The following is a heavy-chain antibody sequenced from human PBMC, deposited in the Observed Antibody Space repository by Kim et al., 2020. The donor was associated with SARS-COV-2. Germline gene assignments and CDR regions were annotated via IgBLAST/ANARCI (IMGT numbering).Heavy chain of an antibody. CDR1: GGSISSSSYY. CDR2: IYYSGST. CDR3: ARLVAWIDSSGYYYFDL. J-gene: IGHJ2*01. Sequence: SETLSLTCTVSGGSISSSSYYWGWIRQPPGKGLEWIGSIYYSGSTYYNPSLKSRVTISVDTSKNQFSLKLSSVTAADTAVYYCARLVAWIDSSGYYYFDLWGRGTLVTVSS. D-gene: IGHD3-22*01. V-gene: IGHV4-39*01.